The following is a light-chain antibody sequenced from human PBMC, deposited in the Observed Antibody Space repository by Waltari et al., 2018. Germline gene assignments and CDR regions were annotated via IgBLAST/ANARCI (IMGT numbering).Light chain of an antibody. CDR1: QSVSSN. CDR2: GTS. CDR3: QQYNNWPPWT. Sequence: EIVMTQSPATLSVSPGERATLSCRASQSVSSNLAWYQHQPGQAPRLLIDGTSTRATGIPARFSGSGSGTEFTLTISSLQSEDFAVYYCQQYNNWPPWTFGQGTKVEIK. J-gene: IGKJ1*01. V-gene: IGKV3-15*01.